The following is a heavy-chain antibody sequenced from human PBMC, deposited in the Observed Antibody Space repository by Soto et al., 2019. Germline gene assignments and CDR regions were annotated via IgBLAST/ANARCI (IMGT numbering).Heavy chain of an antibody. Sequence: QVQLRESGPGLVKSSETLSLTCNVSGGSISTYYWSWVRQPPGKGLEWIGYIYYSGTAVYNPSLTSRVTISVDTSKNQFSLRLSSVTAADTAVYYCARGDGIQLGSLAGRYYYHKMDVWGQGTTVTVYS. CDR1: GGSISTYY. CDR3: ARGDGIQLGSLAGRYYYHKMDV. D-gene: IGHD1-1*01. V-gene: IGHV4-59*01. CDR2: IYYSGTA. J-gene: IGHJ6*02.